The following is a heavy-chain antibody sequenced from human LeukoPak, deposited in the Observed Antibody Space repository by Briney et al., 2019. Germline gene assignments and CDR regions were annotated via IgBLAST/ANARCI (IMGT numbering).Heavy chain of an antibody. CDR2: IHSGGAT. Sequence: GGSLRLSCAASGXPVSNDYVSWVRQAPGKGLESVSVIHSGGATYYADSVKGRFTISRDSSKNTLYLQMNNLRAEDTAVYYCARGRGYGAYDWNDYWGQGTLVTVSS. V-gene: IGHV3-53*01. CDR1: GXPVSNDY. J-gene: IGHJ4*02. D-gene: IGHD5-12*01. CDR3: ARGRGYGAYDWNDY.